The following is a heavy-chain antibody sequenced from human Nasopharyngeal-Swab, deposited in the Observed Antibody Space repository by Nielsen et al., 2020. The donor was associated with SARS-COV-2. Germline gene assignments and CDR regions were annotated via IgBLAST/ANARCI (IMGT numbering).Heavy chain of an antibody. D-gene: IGHD2-15*01. CDR3: ARGGGVPGGSLGRFAHPDAFDI. CDR2: INHSGST. Sequence: WIRQPPGKGLEWIGEINHSGSTNYNPSLKSRVTIPVDTSKNQFSLKLSSVTAADTAVYYCARGGGVPGGSLGRFAHPDAFDIWGQGTMVTVSS. J-gene: IGHJ3*02. V-gene: IGHV4-34*01.